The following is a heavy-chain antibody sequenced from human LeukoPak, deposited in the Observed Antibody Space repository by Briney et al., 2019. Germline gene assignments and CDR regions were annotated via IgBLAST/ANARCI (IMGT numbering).Heavy chain of an antibody. D-gene: IGHD1-20*01. J-gene: IGHJ4*02. Sequence: GGSLSLSCAASGFTFSNAWMSWVRQAPGKGLEWVGRIKSKTDGGTTDYAAPVKGRFTISRDNSKNTLYLQMNSLRAEDTAVYYCASTNWNDVWYFDYWGQGTLVTVSS. CDR3: ASTNWNDVWYFDY. V-gene: IGHV3-15*01. CDR2: IKSKTDGGTT. CDR1: GFTFSNAW.